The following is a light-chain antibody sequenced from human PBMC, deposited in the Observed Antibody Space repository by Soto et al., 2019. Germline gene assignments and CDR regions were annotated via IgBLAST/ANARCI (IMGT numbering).Light chain of an antibody. CDR1: RGIGDR. J-gene: IGKJ1*01. V-gene: IGKV1-12*01. CDR2: AAS. Sequence: DIQMTQSPSSLSAVVGDRVTITCRASRGIGDRLAWFQQKSGKAPQFLIQAASNLQSGVPSRFSGSGSGTEFILSINSLQPEDIATYYCLQVSSFPRTFGQGTKVEIK. CDR3: LQVSSFPRT.